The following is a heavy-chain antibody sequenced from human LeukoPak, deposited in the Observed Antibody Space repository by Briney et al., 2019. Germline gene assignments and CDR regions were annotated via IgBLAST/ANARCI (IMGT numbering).Heavy chain of an antibody. CDR3: ARGSGSSWSFDY. CDR1: GGSFSGYY. J-gene: IGHJ4*02. CDR2: INHSGST. V-gene: IGHV4-34*01. D-gene: IGHD6-13*01. Sequence: SETLSLTCAVYGGSFSGYYWSWIRQPPGKGLEWIGEINHSGSTNYNPSLKSRVTISVDKSKNQFSLKLSPVTAADTAVYYCARGSGSSWSFDYWGQGTLVTVSS.